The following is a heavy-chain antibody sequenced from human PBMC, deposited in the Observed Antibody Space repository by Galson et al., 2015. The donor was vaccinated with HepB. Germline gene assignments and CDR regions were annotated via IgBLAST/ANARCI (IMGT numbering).Heavy chain of an antibody. Sequence: SLRLSCAASGFTFSSYAMSWVRQAPGKGLEWVSAISGSGGSTYYADSVKGRFTISRDNSKNTLYLQMNSLRAEDTAVYYCAKDRGSYSSFDYWGQGTLVTVSS. CDR1: GFTFSSYA. V-gene: IGHV3-23*01. D-gene: IGHD1-26*01. J-gene: IGHJ4*02. CDR2: ISGSGGST. CDR3: AKDRGSYSSFDY.